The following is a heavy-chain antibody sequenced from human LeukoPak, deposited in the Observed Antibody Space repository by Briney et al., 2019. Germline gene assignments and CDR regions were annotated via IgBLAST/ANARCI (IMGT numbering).Heavy chain of an antibody. CDR3: TTPHNWNCGDAFDI. V-gene: IGHV3-15*01. CDR2: IKSKTDGGTT. D-gene: IGHD1-7*01. Sequence: GGSLRLSCAASGFTFSNAWMSWVRQAPGKGLEWVGRIKSKTDGGTTDYAAPVKGRFTISRDDSKNTLYLQMNSLKPEATAVYYCTTPHNWNCGDAFDIWGQGTMVTVSS. J-gene: IGHJ3*02. CDR1: GFTFSNAW.